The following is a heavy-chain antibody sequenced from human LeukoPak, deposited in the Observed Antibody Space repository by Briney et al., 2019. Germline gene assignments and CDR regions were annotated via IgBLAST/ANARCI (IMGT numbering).Heavy chain of an antibody. CDR3: ARGQGATVPQVGKNWFDP. Sequence: SETLSLTCTVSGGSISSYYWSWIRQPPGKGLEWIGYIYYSGSTNYNPSLKSRVTISADTSNNQFSLKLISVTAADTAVYYCARGQGATVPQVGKNWFDPWGQGTLVIVSP. J-gene: IGHJ5*02. D-gene: IGHD1-26*01. CDR2: IYYSGST. CDR1: GGSISSYY. V-gene: IGHV4-59*12.